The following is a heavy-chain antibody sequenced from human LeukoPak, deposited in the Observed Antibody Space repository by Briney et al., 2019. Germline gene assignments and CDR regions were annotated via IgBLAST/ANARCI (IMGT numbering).Heavy chain of an antibody. CDR1: GFTFSRYS. D-gene: IGHD1-26*01. J-gene: IGHJ4*02. V-gene: IGHV3-21*01. CDR3: ARQQRELLYYFDY. Sequence: PGGSLRLSCAASGFTFSRYSMNWVRQAPGEGLEWVSSISSSSTYIYYADSVKGRFTISRDNAKNSLYLQMNSLRAEDTAVYYCARQQRELLYYFDYWGQGTLVTVSS. CDR2: ISSSSTYI.